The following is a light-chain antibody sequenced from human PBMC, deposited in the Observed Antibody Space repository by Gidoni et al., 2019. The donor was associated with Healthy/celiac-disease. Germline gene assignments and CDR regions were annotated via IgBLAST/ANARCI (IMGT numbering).Light chain of an antibody. J-gene: IGKJ5*01. CDR2: LGS. Sequence: DMVMTQSPLSMPVTPGEPASISCRSSQSLLHSSGYNYLDWYLQKPGLSPQLLIYLGSYRASVVPDSFSGSGSGTDFTLKLSSVEAEDVGVYYCMQVLQTPITFGQWTRLEIK. CDR1: QSLLHSSGYNY. V-gene: IGKV2-28*01. CDR3: MQVLQTPIT.